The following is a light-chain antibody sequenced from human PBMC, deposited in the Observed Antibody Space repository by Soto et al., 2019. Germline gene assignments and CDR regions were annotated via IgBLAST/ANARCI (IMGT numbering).Light chain of an antibody. CDR1: TPHIGSYY. CDR3: AAWDDSLSGYKFV. CDR2: SNH. V-gene: IGLV1-47*02. J-gene: IGLJ1*01. Sequence: QSMVAPPPPTYGGPRGGGTLSFFWSTPHIGSYYVYWKQQLPGTAPKLLNYSNHQRPSGVPDRFSGSKSGTSASLAISGLRSGDEADYDCAAWDDSLSGYKFVFGTGTKVTVL.